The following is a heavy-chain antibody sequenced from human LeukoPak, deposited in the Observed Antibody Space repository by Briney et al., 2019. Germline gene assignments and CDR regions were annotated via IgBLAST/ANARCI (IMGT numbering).Heavy chain of an antibody. J-gene: IGHJ4*02. Sequence: SETLSLTCTVSGGSISSSTYYRGWIRQPPGKGLEWIGTIYYSGSTNYNPSLKSRVTISVDTSKNQFSLKLTSVTAADTAVYYCARKMSTTSAFDDWGQGTLVTVSS. CDR3: ARKMSTTSAFDD. V-gene: IGHV4-39*07. CDR1: GGSISSSTYY. CDR2: IYYSGST. D-gene: IGHD5/OR15-5a*01.